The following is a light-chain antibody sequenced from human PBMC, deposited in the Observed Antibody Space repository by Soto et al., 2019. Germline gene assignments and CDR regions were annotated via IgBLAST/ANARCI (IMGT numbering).Light chain of an antibody. CDR2: RNN. V-gene: IGLV1-47*01. CDR3: AAWDDSRTGYV. J-gene: IGLJ1*01. CDR1: SSNIGSNY. Sequence: QSALTQPPSASGTPGQRVTISCSGSSSNIGSNYVYWYQQLPGTAPKLLIYRNNQRPSGVPDRFSGSKSGTSASLAISGLRSEEEADYSCAAWDDSRTGYVFGTGTKVTV.